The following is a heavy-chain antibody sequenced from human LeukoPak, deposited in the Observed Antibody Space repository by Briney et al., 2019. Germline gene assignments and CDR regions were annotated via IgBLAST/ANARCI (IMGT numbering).Heavy chain of an antibody. V-gene: IGHV3-33*01. Sequence: GSRRLSCAASGFTFSSYGMHWVRQAPGKGLEWVAVIWYDGSNKYYADSVKGRFTISRDNSKNTLYLQMNSLRAEDTAVYYCASGSGSYYSPRFDYWGQGTLVTVSS. J-gene: IGHJ4*02. CDR2: IWYDGSNK. CDR1: GFTFSSYG. CDR3: ASGSGSYYSPRFDY. D-gene: IGHD3-10*01.